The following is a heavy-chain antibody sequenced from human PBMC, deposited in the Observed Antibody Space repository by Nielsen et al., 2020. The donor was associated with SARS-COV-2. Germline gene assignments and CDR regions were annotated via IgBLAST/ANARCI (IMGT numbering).Heavy chain of an antibody. CDR2: ISWNSGSI. D-gene: IGHD4-17*01. J-gene: IGHJ4*02. CDR1: GFTFDDYA. CDR3: AKLYGDYGGGDY. Sequence: GGSLRLPCAASGFTFDDYAMHWVRQAPGKGLEWVSGISWNSGSIGYADSVKGRFTISRDNAKNSLYLQMNSLRAEDTALYYCAKLYGDYGGGDYWGQGTLVTVSS. V-gene: IGHV3-9*01.